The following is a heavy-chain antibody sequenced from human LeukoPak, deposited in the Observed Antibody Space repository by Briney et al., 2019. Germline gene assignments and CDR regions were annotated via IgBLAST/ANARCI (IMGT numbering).Heavy chain of an antibody. J-gene: IGHJ5*02. Sequence: SESLSLTCAVYGGSFSGYYWNWIRQPPGKGLEWIGEINHSGSTNYNPSLKSRVTISVDTSKNQFSLKLNSVTAADTAVYYCARGLISSSWRNNWFDPWGQGTLVTVSS. CDR1: GGSFSGYY. CDR2: INHSGST. CDR3: ARGLISSSWRNNWFDP. D-gene: IGHD6-13*01. V-gene: IGHV4-34*01.